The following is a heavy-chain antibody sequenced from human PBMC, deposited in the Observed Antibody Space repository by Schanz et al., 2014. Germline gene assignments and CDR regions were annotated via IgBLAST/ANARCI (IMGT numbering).Heavy chain of an antibody. CDR3: ARGGYSSGWYDRDIAHFDY. Sequence: QVQLLQSGAEVKKPGASMKVSCKASGYTFTTYYMLWVRQAPGQGLEWMGWITAYNGDTNYALKLQGRVTMTTDTATGTAYMELRSLRSDDTAVYYCARGGYSSGWYDRDIAHFDYWGQGTLVTVSS. V-gene: IGHV1-18*01. D-gene: IGHD6-19*01. CDR2: ITAYNGDT. J-gene: IGHJ4*02. CDR1: GYTFTTYY.